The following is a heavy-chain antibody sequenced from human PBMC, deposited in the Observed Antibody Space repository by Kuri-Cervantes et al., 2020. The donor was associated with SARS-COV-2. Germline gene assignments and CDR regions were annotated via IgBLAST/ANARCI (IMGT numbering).Heavy chain of an antibody. J-gene: IGHJ6*03. D-gene: IGHD3-3*01. CDR2: ISAYNGNT. CDR3: ARAFGSGYYFLYYYMDV. Sequence: ASVKVSCKASGYTFTSYGISWVRQAPGQGLEWMGWISAYNGNTNYAQKLQGRVTMTTDTSTSTAYMELRSLRSDDTAVYYCARAFGSGYYFLYYYMDVWGKGTTVTVSS. V-gene: IGHV1-18*01. CDR1: GYTFTSYG.